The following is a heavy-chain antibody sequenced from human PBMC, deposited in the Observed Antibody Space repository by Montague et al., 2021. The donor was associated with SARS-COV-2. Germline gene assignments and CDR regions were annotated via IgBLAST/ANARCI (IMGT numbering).Heavy chain of an antibody. J-gene: IGHJ5*02. CDR1: GGSVSSDNW. CDR2: IYHSGTT. CDR3: ALPLGGARFDP. D-gene: IGHD1-26*01. Sequence: SETLSLTCTVSGGSVSSDNWWTWVRPPPGKGLEWIGEIYHSGTTNYNPPLQSRVTISVDKSRKHLSLNLRSVTAADTAMYYCALPLGGARFDPWGQGILVTVSS. V-gene: IGHV4-4*02.